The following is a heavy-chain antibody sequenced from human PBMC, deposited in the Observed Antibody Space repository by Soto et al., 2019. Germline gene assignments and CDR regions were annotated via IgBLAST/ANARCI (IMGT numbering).Heavy chain of an antibody. J-gene: IGHJ6*02. Sequence: QVPLVESGGGLVKPGGSLRLSCAASGFTFSDYYMSWIRQAPGKGLEWVSYISSSGSTIYYADSVKGRFTISRDNAKNSLYLQMNSLRAEDTAVYYCARDALCGGDCYSAGPPGGYYYGMDVWGQGTTVTVSS. D-gene: IGHD2-21*02. CDR2: ISSSGSTI. CDR3: ARDALCGGDCYSAGPPGGYYYGMDV. CDR1: GFTFSDYY. V-gene: IGHV3-11*01.